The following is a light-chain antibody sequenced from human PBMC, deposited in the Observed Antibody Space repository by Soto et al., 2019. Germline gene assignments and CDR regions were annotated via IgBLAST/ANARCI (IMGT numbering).Light chain of an antibody. J-gene: IGLJ2*01. V-gene: IGLV1-36*01. CDR1: SSNIGNNA. Sequence: QSVLTQPPSVSDAPRQRVTISCSGSSSNIGNNAVNWYQQLPGKPPKLLIYYDDLLPSGVSDRYSGSKSGTSASLAISGLQSEDEADYYCAAWDDRLNGLVFGGGTKGTVL. CDR3: AAWDDRLNGLV. CDR2: YDD.